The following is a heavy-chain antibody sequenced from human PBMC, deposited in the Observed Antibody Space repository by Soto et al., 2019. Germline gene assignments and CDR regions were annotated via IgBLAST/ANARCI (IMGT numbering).Heavy chain of an antibody. V-gene: IGHV3-23*01. CDR3: AKLRRPSNWFDP. CDR2: ISGSGGST. Sequence: GSLRLSCAASGFTVSSYAMSWVRQAPGKGLEWVSAISGSGGSTYYADSVKGRFTISRDNSKNTLYLQMNSLRAEDTAVYYCAKLRRPSNWFDPWGQGTLVTVSS. J-gene: IGHJ5*02. CDR1: GFTVSSYA. D-gene: IGHD6-6*01.